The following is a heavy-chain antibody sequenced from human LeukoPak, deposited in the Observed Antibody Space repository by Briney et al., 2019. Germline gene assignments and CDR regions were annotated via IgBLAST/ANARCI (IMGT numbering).Heavy chain of an antibody. J-gene: IGHJ4*02. CDR3: ARHLNYYLDY. Sequence: GGSLRLSCAASGFTFSNYWMSWVRQAPGKGLEWVANIKQDGTEKYYVDSVKGRFTISRDNVQNSLFLQMNSLRAEDTAVYYCARHLNYYLDYWGQGTLVTVSS. CDR1: GFTFSNYW. V-gene: IGHV3-7*01. D-gene: IGHD3-10*01. CDR2: IKQDGTEK.